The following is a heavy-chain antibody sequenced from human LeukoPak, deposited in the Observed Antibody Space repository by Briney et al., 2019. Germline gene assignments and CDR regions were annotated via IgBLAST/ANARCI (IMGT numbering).Heavy chain of an antibody. CDR2: IKQDGSEK. V-gene: IGHV3-7*01. J-gene: IGHJ4*02. D-gene: IGHD2-15*01. Sequence: GGSLRLSCAASGFTFSSYWMSWVRQAPGKGPEWVANIKQDGSEKCYVDSVKGRFTISKDNAKNSLYLQMNSLRAEDTAVYYCARDIVVVVAATDQLDYWGQGTLVTVSS. CDR1: GFTFSSYW. CDR3: ARDIVVVVAATDQLDY.